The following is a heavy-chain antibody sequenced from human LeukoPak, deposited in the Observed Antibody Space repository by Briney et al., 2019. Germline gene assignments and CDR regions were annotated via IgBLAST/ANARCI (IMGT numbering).Heavy chain of an antibody. CDR2: IYYSGRT. D-gene: IGHD3-22*01. CDR1: GGSISSSSYY. Sequence: SETLSLTCTVSGGSISSSSYYWGWIRQPPGKGLDWMGSIYYSGRTYNNPSLKSRVTMSVDTSKNQFSLNLSSVTAADTAVYYCVSYDSSGYAIDHWGQGTQVTVSS. V-gene: IGHV4-39*01. J-gene: IGHJ4*02. CDR3: VSYDSSGYAIDH.